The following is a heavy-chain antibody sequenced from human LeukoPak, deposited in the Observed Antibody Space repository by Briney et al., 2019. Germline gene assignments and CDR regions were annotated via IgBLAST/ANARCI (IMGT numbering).Heavy chain of an antibody. V-gene: IGHV1-24*01. CDR3: AREYDFWSGYYGMDV. CDR2: FDPEDGET. J-gene: IGHJ6*02. Sequence: ASVTVSCKVSGYTLTELSMHWVRQAPGKGLEWMGGFDPEDGETIYAQKFQGRVTMTTDTSTSTAYMELRSLRSDDTAVYYCAREYDFWSGYYGMDVWGQGTTVTVSS. D-gene: IGHD3-3*01. CDR1: GYTLTELS.